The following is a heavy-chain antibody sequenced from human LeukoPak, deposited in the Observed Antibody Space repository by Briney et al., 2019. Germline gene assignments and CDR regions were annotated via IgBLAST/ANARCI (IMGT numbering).Heavy chain of an antibody. CDR2: ISSSSSTI. CDR1: GFTFSSYS. D-gene: IGHD6-6*01. Sequence: GGSLRLSCAASGFTFSSYSMNWVRQAPGKGLEWVSYISSSSSTIYYADSVKGRFTISRDNAKNSLYLQMNSLRAEDTAVYYCARAEYSSSLYADAFDIWGQGTMVTVSS. CDR3: ARAEYSSSLYADAFDI. V-gene: IGHV3-48*01. J-gene: IGHJ3*02.